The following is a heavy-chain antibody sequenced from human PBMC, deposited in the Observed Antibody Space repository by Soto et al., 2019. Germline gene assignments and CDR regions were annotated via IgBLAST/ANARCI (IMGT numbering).Heavy chain of an antibody. J-gene: IGHJ4*02. Sequence: QVQLVQSGAAVKKPGSSVKVSCKASVGTFSSYAIRWVRQAPGQWLEWMGGIIPIFGTANYAQKFQGRVTITADKSTSTAYMELSSLRSEDTAVYYCASGLDYGDSGNYFDYWGQGTLVTVSS. CDR1: VGTFSSYA. CDR3: ASGLDYGDSGNYFDY. V-gene: IGHV1-69*06. CDR2: IIPIFGTA. D-gene: IGHD4-17*01.